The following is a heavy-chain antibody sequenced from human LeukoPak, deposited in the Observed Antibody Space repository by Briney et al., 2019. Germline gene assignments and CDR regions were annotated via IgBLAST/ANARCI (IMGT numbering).Heavy chain of an antibody. CDR1: GGSFSGYY. CDR2: INHSGGT. CDR3: ARGQTFYYYYGMDV. Sequence: SETLSLTCAVYGGSFSGYYWSWIRQPSGKGLEWIGEINHSGGTNYNPSLKSRVTISVDTSKNQFSLKLSSVTAADTAVYYCARGQTFYYYYGMDVWGQGTTVTVSS. V-gene: IGHV4-34*01. J-gene: IGHJ6*02. D-gene: IGHD3-16*01.